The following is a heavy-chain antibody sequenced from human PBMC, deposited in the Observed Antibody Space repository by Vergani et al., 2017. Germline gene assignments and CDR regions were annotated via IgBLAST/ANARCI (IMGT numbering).Heavy chain of an antibody. J-gene: IGHJ4*02. CDR1: GFTFSNYS. V-gene: IGHV3-21*01. Sequence: EVQLVESGGGLVKPGGSLRLSCAASGFTFSNYSMNWVRQAPGKGLEWVSSISSSSSYIFYADSVKGRFTISRDNTKNSLYLQMNSLRDEDTAVYYCARGLGYSSSWYIYWGQGTLVTVSS. CDR3: ARGLGYSSSWYIY. D-gene: IGHD6-13*01. CDR2: ISSSSSYI.